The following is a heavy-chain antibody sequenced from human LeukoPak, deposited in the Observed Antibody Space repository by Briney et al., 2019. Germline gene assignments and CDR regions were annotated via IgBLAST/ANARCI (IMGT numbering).Heavy chain of an antibody. D-gene: IGHD3-22*01. J-gene: IGHJ6*03. CDR1: GYTFTSYG. V-gene: IGHV1-18*01. CDR2: ISAYNGNT. Sequence: ASVKVSCKASGYTFTSYGISWVRQAPGQGLEWMGWISAYNGNTNYAQKLQGRVTMTTDTSTSTAYMELSSLRSEDTAVYYCARDKSIVVANYYYYYMDVWGKGTTVTISS. CDR3: ARDKSIVVANYYYYYMDV.